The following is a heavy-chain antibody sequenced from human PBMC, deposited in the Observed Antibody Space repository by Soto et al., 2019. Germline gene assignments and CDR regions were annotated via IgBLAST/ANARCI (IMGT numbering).Heavy chain of an antibody. CDR2: IIPIFGTA. J-gene: IGHJ5*02. CDR1: GGTFSSYA. CDR3: ARDGRYCISTSCYDWFDP. D-gene: IGHD2-2*01. V-gene: IGHV1-69*12. Sequence: QVQLVQSGAEVKKPGSSVKVSCKASGGTFSSYAISWVRQAPGQGLEWMGGIIPIFGTANYAQKFQGRVTITADESTSTAYMELSSLRSDDTAVYYCARDGRYCISTSCYDWFDPWGQGTLVTVSS.